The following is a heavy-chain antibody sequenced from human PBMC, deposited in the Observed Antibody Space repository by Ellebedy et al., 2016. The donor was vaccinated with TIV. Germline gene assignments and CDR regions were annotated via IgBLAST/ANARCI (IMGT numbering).Heavy chain of an antibody. V-gene: IGHV4-61*01. CDR1: GGSISSSSYY. CDR3: ARLVAAAGTYYYGMDV. CDR2: IYYGGST. Sequence: SETLSLTCTVAGGSISSSSYYRSWIRQPPGKGLEWIGYIYYGGSTNYNPSLKSRVTISVDTSKNQFSLKLSSVTAADTAVYYCARLVAAAGTYYYGMDVWGQGTTVTVSS. D-gene: IGHD6-13*01. J-gene: IGHJ6*02.